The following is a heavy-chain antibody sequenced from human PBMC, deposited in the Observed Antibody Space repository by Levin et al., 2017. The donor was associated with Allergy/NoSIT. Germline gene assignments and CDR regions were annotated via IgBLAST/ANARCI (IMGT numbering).Heavy chain of an antibody. D-gene: IGHD3-22*01. CDR3: ARGRPYYYDSSGSSSQGFDP. J-gene: IGHJ5*02. CDR2: MNPNSGNT. Sequence: ASVKVSCKASGYTFTSYDINWVRQATGQGLEWMGWMNPNSGNTGYAQKFQGRVTMTRNTSISTAYMELSSLRSEDTAVYYCARGRPYYYDSSGSSSQGFDPWGQGTLVTVSS. CDR1: GYTFTSYD. V-gene: IGHV1-8*01.